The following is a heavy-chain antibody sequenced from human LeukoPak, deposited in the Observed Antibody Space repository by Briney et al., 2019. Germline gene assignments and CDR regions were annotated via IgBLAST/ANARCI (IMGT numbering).Heavy chain of an antibody. Sequence: GGSLRLSCAASGFTFSSYSMNWVRQAPGKSLEWVAYISSSSSTIYYADSVKGRFTISGDNAKNSLYLQMNSLRDEDTAVYYCARDDRATVGYFDYWGQGTLVTVSS. CDR3: ARDDRATVGYFDY. CDR1: GFTFSSYS. CDR2: ISSSSSTI. V-gene: IGHV3-48*02. J-gene: IGHJ4*02. D-gene: IGHD4-17*01.